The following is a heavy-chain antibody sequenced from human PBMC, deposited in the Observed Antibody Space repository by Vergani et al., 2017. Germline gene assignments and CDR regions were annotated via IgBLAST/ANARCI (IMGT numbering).Heavy chain of an antibody. V-gene: IGHV3-30-3*01. CDR2: ISYDGSNK. CDR3: ARAPHPGLRSPSSDY. J-gene: IGHJ4*02. CDR1: GFTFSSYA. Sequence: QVQLVESGGGVVQPGRSLRLSCAASGFTFSSYAMHWVRQAPGKGLEWVAVISYDGSNKYYADSVKGRFTISRDNSKNTLYLQMNSLRAEDTAVYYCARAPHPGLRSPSSDYWGQGTLVTVSS. D-gene: IGHD5-12*01.